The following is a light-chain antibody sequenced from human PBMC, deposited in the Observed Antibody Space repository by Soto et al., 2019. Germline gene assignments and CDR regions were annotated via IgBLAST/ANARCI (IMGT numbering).Light chain of an antibody. CDR3: QQYNNWPPLT. CDR2: GAS. V-gene: IGKV3-15*01. Sequence: IVLTQSPGTLSLSPGERATLSCRASQSVSSNLAWYQQKVGQAPRLLIYGASTRATGIPARFSGSGSGTEFTLTISSLQSEDVAVYYCQQYNNWPPLTFGGGTKVDIK. CDR1: QSVSSN. J-gene: IGKJ4*01.